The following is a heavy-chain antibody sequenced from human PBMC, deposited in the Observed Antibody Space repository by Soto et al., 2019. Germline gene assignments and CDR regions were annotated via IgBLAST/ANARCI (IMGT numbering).Heavy chain of an antibody. J-gene: IGHJ4*02. CDR1: GGSIISGDYY. Sequence: SETLSLTCTVSGGSIISGDYYFICIRQPPGKGLELIGYIYYSGSTYYNPSLKSRVTISVDTSKNQFSLKLSSVTAADTAVYYCARVTTTVTILDYWGQGTLVTVSS. CDR2: IYYSGST. CDR3: ARVTTTVTILDY. D-gene: IGHD4-17*01. V-gene: IGHV4-30-4*01.